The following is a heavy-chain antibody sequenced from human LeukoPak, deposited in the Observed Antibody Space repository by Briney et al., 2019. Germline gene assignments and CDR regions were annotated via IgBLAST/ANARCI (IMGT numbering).Heavy chain of an antibody. CDR3: ARDGVYYSSSNFDY. D-gene: IGHD6-6*01. CDR1: GFTFSSYT. J-gene: IGHJ4*02. CDR2: ISSGSSYI. Sequence: PGGSLRLSCAASGFTFSSYTMNWVRQAPGKGLEWVSSISSGSSYIYYADSVKGRFTISRDNAKNSLYLQMNSLRAEDTAVYYCARDGVYYSSSNFDYWGQGTLVTVSS. V-gene: IGHV3-21*01.